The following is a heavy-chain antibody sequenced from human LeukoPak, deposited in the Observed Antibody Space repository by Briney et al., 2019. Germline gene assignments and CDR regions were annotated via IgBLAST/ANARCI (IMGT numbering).Heavy chain of an antibody. CDR3: ARDSAYYYDSIGVKGGYYFDY. J-gene: IGHJ4*02. CDR1: GYTFTSYY. Sequence: ASVKVSCKASGYTFTSYYMHWVRQAPAQGLEWMGIINPSGGSTSYAQKFQGRVTMTRDTSTSTVYMELSSLRSEDTAVYYCARDSAYYYDSIGVKGGYYFDYWGQGTLVTVSS. V-gene: IGHV1-46*01. D-gene: IGHD3-22*01. CDR2: INPSGGST.